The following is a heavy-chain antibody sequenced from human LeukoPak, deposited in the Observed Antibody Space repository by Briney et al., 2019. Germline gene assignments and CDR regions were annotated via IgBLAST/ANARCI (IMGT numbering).Heavy chain of an antibody. CDR2: INWNGGST. V-gene: IGHV3-20*04. CDR3: AREGRHYYDRSAYYSNAFDI. CDR1: GFTFDDYG. J-gene: IGHJ3*02. Sequence: GGSLRLSCAASGFTFDDYGMSWVRQAPGKGLEWVSGINWNGGSTGYADSVKGRFTISRDNAKNSLFLQMNSLRAEDTALYYCAREGRHYYDRSAYYSNAFDIWGQGTMVTVPS. D-gene: IGHD3-22*01.